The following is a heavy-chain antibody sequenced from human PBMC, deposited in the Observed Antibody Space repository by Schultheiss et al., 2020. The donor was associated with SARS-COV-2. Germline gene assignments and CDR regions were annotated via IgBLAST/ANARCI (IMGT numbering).Heavy chain of an antibody. CDR2: IYYSGST. D-gene: IGHD1/OR15-1a*01. V-gene: IGHV4-59*12. J-gene: IGHJ5*02. Sequence: LSLTCTVSGGSISSYYWSWIRQPPGKGLEWIGYIYYSGSTYYNPSLKSRVTISVDTSKNQFSLKLSSVTAADTAVYYCARTRRPNEHGWFDPWGQGTLVTVSS. CDR1: GGSISSYY. CDR3: ARTRRPNEHGWFDP.